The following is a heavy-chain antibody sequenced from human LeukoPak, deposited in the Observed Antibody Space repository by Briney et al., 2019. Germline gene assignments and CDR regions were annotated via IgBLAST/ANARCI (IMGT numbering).Heavy chain of an antibody. V-gene: IGHV3-23*01. Sequence: GGSLRLSCAASGFTFSSYAMSWVRQAPGKGLEWVSAISGSGGSTCYADSVKGRFTISRDNSKNTLYLQMNSLRAEDTAVYYCAKARRYDILTGYYPAGSGSYSFDYWGQGTLVTVSS. D-gene: IGHD3-9*01. CDR2: ISGSGGST. J-gene: IGHJ4*02. CDR3: AKARRYDILTGYYPAGSGSYSFDY. CDR1: GFTFSSYA.